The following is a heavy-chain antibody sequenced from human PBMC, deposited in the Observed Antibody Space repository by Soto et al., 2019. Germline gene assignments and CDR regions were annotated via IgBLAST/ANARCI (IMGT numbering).Heavy chain of an antibody. D-gene: IGHD3-9*01. CDR3: AASYYAILTGQFAFDI. Sequence: QVQLQESGPRLVKPSETLSLTCTVSGASFSHFYWSWIRQAPGKGLEWLGYIYDSGSTNYNPSVKSRVAMSVDTSKTQFSLDLGSVTAADSAVYFCAASYYAILTGQFAFDIWGHGTMVTVSS. J-gene: IGHJ3*02. CDR2: IYDSGST. CDR1: GASFSHFY. V-gene: IGHV4-59*01.